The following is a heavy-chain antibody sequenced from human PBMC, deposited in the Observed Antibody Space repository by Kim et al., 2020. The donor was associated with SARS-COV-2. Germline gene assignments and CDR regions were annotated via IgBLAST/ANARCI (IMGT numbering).Heavy chain of an antibody. D-gene: IGHD3-22*01. CDR3: ARDLSGYYSRGYFDY. CDR2: INHSGST. Sequence: SETLSLTCAVYGGSFSGYYWSWIRQPPGKGLEWIGEINHSGSTNYNPSLKSRVTISVDTSKNQFSLKLSSVTAADTAVYYCARDLSGYYSRGYFDYWGQGTLVTVSS. J-gene: IGHJ4*02. CDR1: GGSFSGYY. V-gene: IGHV4-34*01.